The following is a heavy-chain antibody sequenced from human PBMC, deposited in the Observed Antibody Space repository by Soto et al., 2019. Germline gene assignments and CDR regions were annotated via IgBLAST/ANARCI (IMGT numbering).Heavy chain of an antibody. CDR1: GDSISNSGNY. Sequence: SETLSLTCSVSGDSISNSGNYWGWIRQPPGKGLEWIGTLYYRGATDYNPSLKTRVTISVDTSKNLLSLNLSSVTAADTAVYYCFGVMAATLDYWGQGTLVTVSS. V-gene: IGHV4-39*01. CDR2: LYYRGAT. D-gene: IGHD2-21*02. J-gene: IGHJ4*01. CDR3: FGVMAATLDY.